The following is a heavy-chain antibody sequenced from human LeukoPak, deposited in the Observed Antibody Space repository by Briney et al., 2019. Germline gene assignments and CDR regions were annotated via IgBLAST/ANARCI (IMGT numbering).Heavy chain of an antibody. CDR2: IKQDESEK. V-gene: IGHV3-7*01. Sequence: GGSLRLSCAASGFTFSSYWMTWVRQAPGKGLEWVANIKQDESEKYYADSVKGRFTISRDNSKNTLYLQMNSLRAEDTAVYYCAKKRSGSTIYYFDYWGQGTLVTVSS. D-gene: IGHD2-2*01. CDR3: AKKRSGSTIYYFDY. CDR1: GFTFSSYW. J-gene: IGHJ4*02.